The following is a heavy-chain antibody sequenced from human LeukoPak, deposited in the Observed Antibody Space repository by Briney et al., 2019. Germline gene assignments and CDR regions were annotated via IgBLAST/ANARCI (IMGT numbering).Heavy chain of an antibody. D-gene: IGHD2-21*02. CDR3: ARDLRGGGDVYFDY. Sequence: GGSLRLSCAASGFTFTNYGMHWVRQAPGKGLGWVSAISASDGTTNYADSVKGRFTISRDNSKNTLYLQMNSLRAEDTAVYYCARDLRGGGDVYFDYWGQGTLVTVSS. J-gene: IGHJ4*02. V-gene: IGHV3-23*01. CDR1: GFTFTNYG. CDR2: ISASDGTT.